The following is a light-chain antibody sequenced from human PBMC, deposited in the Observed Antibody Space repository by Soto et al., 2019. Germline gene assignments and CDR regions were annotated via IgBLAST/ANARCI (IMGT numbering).Light chain of an antibody. CDR2: AAS. CDR3: EQSYSTPFT. J-gene: IGKJ4*01. V-gene: IGKV1-39*01. Sequence: IQMTQSPSSLSASVGDRITITCRASHSISTSLNWYQQKPGKPPKLLIYAASTLQSGVTSRFTVSGSVTDFTLTIRSLQPEDVAPYYGEQSYSTPFTFSGGTMVEIK. CDR1: HSISTS.